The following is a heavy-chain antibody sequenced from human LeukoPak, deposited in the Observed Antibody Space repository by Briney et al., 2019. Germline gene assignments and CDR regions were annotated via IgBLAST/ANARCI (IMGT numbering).Heavy chain of an antibody. J-gene: IGHJ6*04. V-gene: IGHV1-69-2*01. CDR3: ATAYGTLALDV. D-gene: IGHD1-1*01. Sequence: ASVKVSCKASGYTFTGYYMHWVQQAPGKGLKWMGLVDPEDGETIYAEKFQGRVTITADTSTDTAYMELSSLRSEDTAVYSCATAYGTLALDVWGKGTTVTVSS. CDR1: GYTFTGYY. CDR2: VDPEDGET.